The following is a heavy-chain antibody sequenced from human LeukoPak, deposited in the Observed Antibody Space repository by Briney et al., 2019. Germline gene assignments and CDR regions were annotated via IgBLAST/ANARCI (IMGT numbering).Heavy chain of an antibody. CDR3: ARDRITIFGVVTGY. Sequence: SETLSLTCTVSGYSISSGYYWGWIRQPPGKGLEWIGSIYYSGSTYYNPSLKSRVTISVDTSKNQFSLKLSSVTAADTAVYYCARDRITIFGVVTGYWGQGTLVTVSS. V-gene: IGHV4-38-2*02. CDR1: GYSISSGYY. CDR2: IYYSGST. D-gene: IGHD3-3*01. J-gene: IGHJ4*02.